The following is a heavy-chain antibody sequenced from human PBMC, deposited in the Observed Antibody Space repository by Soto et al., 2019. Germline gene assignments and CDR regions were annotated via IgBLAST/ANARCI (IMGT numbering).Heavy chain of an antibody. Sequence: GGSLRLSCAASGFTFSSYAMSWVRQAPGKGLEWVSAISGSGGSTYYADSVKGRFTISRDNSKNTLYLQMNSLRAEDTAVYYCAKDRAPPDIVVVVAATGWFDPWGQGTLVTVSS. D-gene: IGHD2-15*01. J-gene: IGHJ5*02. CDR2: ISGSGGST. V-gene: IGHV3-23*01. CDR3: AKDRAPPDIVVVVAATGWFDP. CDR1: GFTFSSYA.